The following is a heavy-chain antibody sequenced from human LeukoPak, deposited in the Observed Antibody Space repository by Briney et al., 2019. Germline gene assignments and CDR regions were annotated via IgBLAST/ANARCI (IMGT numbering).Heavy chain of an antibody. J-gene: IGHJ4*02. D-gene: IGHD3-9*01. Sequence: GGSLRLSCAASGFTFSSYSMNWVRQAPGKGLEWVSSISSSSSYIYYADSVKGRFTISRDNSKNMLYLQMNSLRAEDTAVYYCARGIVLRYFDYWGQGTLVTVSS. CDR2: ISSSSSYI. CDR3: ARGIVLRYFDY. CDR1: GFTFSSYS. V-gene: IGHV3-21*04.